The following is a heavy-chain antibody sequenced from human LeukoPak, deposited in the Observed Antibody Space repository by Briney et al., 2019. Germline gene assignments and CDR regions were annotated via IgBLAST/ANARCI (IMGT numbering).Heavy chain of an antibody. V-gene: IGHV3-23*01. J-gene: IGHJ4*02. CDR3: AIYSSYRANYYFDY. CDR2: ISGSGGST. D-gene: IGHD2-21*01. CDR1: GFTFSSYG. Sequence: GGSLRLSCAASGFTFSSYGMSWVRQAPGKGLEWVLAISGSGGSTYYADSVKGRFTISRDNSKNTLYLQMNSLRAEDTAVYYCAIYSSYRANYYFDYWGQGTLVTVSS.